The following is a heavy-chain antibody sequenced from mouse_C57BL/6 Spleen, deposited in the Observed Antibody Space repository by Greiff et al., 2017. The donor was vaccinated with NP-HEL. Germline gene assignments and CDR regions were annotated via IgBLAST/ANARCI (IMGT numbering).Heavy chain of an antibody. V-gene: IGHV1-22*01. Sequence: EVQLQQSGPELVKPGASVKMSCKASGYTFTDYNMHWVKQSHGKSLEWIGYINPNNGGTSYNQKFKGKATLTVNKSSSTAYMELRSLTSEDSAVYYCASSPPSWRAYWYFDVWGTGTTVTVSS. D-gene: IGHD3-1*01. CDR3: ASSPPSWRAYWYFDV. CDR1: GYTFTDYN. J-gene: IGHJ1*03. CDR2: INPNNGGT.